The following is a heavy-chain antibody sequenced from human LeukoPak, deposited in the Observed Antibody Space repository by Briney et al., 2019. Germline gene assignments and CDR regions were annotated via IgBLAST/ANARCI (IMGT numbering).Heavy chain of an antibody. Sequence: EASVKVSCKASGYTFTSYGITWVRQAPGQGLGWMGWISAYNGNTYYAQKLQGRVTMTTDTSTSTAYMELRSLRSDDTAVYYCAREWGSYSTSAGNFDYWGQGTLVTVSS. V-gene: IGHV1-18*01. CDR3: AREWGSYSTSAGNFDY. CDR1: GYTFTSYG. CDR2: ISAYNGNT. J-gene: IGHJ4*02. D-gene: IGHD1-26*01.